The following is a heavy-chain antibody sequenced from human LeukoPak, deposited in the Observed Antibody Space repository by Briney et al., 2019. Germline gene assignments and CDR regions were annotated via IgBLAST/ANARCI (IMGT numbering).Heavy chain of an antibody. CDR1: GGTFSSYA. V-gene: IGHV1-69*05. J-gene: IGHJ1*01. D-gene: IGHD6-13*01. CDR2: IIPIFGTA. Sequence: SVKVSCKASGGTFSSYATSWVRQAPGQGLEWMGRIIPIFGTANYAQKFQGRVTITTDESTSTAYMELSSLRSEDTAVYYCARDSSWGTSEYFQHWGQGTLVTVSS. CDR3: ARDSSWGTSEYFQH.